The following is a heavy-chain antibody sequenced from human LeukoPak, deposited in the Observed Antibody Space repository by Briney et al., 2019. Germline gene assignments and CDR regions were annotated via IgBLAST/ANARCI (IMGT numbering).Heavy chain of an antibody. V-gene: IGHV4-59*08. Sequence: SETLSLTCTVSGGSVSGYYWSWIRQPPGKGLEWIGYIFYSGTTLYSPSLKSRVTMSVDTSENQFSLKLSSATAADTAVYYCARHDVVPVIRRGFDFWGQGTLVTVSS. CDR2: IFYSGTT. CDR1: GGSVSGYY. J-gene: IGHJ4*02. CDR3: ARHDVVPVIRRGFDF. D-gene: IGHD2-21*02.